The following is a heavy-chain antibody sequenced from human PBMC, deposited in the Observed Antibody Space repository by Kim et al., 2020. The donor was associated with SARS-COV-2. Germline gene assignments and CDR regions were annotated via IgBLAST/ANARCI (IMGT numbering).Heavy chain of an antibody. CDR3: ARILAVAVGCWRWFDP. D-gene: IGHD6-19*01. J-gene: IGHJ5*02. V-gene: IGHV3-7*04. Sequence: SVKGRFTISRDNAKNSLYLQMNSLRAEDTAVYYCARILAVAVGCWRWFDPWGQGTLVTVSS.